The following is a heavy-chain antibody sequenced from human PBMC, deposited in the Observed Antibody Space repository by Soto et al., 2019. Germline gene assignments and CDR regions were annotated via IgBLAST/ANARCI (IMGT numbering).Heavy chain of an antibody. CDR3: VRCYCSVGSCYTCWHFDL. J-gene: IGHJ2*01. Sequence: QVQLVQSGAEVKEPGASVKLSCQASGYTFMNYAISWVRQAPGQGFEWMGWISPSTGDTDQAQNFQGRGTMTLDTSTNTANLELRTLRSDDSAVYYCVRCYCSVGSCYTCWHFDLWGRGTLVTVSS. V-gene: IGHV1-18*01. CDR2: ISPSTGDT. D-gene: IGHD2-15*01. CDR1: GYTFMNYA.